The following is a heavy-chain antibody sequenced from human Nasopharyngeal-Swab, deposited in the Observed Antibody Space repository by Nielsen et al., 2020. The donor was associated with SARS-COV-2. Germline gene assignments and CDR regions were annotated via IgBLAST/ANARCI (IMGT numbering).Heavy chain of an antibody. CDR3: AGGLSGIVPAPILGLGPYYYYYYMDV. D-gene: IGHD2-2*01. Sequence: WIRQPPGKGPEWIAEINHSGSTNYNPSLKSRVTLSVDTSMNQVSLEVSSVTAADTAVYYCAGGLSGIVPAPILGLGPYYYYYYMDVRGKGTTVTVSS. V-gene: IGHV4-34*01. J-gene: IGHJ6*03. CDR2: INHSGST.